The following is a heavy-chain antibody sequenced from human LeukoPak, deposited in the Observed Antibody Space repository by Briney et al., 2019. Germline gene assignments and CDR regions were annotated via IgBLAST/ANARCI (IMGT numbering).Heavy chain of an antibody. CDR1: GGSISSYY. Sequence: PSETLSLTCTVSGGSISSYYWSWIRQPPGKGLEWIGYIYTSGSTNYNPSLKSRVTISVDTSKNQFSLKLSSVAAADTAVYYCASGIALEIGFDYWGQGTLVTVSS. V-gene: IGHV4-4*09. CDR2: IYTSGST. CDR3: ASGIALEIGFDY. D-gene: IGHD1-1*01. J-gene: IGHJ4*02.